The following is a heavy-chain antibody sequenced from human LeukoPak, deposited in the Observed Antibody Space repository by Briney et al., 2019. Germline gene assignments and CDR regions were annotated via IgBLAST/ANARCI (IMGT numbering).Heavy chain of an antibody. V-gene: IGHV3-23*01. CDR3: AKGASSSSPPTGSYGMDV. CDR1: GFTFSSYA. CDR2: ISGSGGST. J-gene: IGHJ6*02. Sequence: GGSLRLSCAASGFTFSSYAMSWVRQAPGKGLEWGSAISGSGGSTYYADSVKGRFTISRDNSKNTLYLQMNSLRAEDTAVYYCAKGASSSSPPTGSYGMDVWGQGTTVTVSS. D-gene: IGHD6-6*01.